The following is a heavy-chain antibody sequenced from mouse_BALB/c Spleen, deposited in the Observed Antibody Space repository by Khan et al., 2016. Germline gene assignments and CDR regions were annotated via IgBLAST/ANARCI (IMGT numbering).Heavy chain of an antibody. J-gene: IGHJ4*01. D-gene: IGHD2-14*01. CDR1: GYSITSGYY. CDR2: ISYDGSN. V-gene: IGHV3-6*02. Sequence: EVQLQESGPGLVKPSQSLSLTCSVTGYSITSGYYWNLIRQFPGNKLELMGYISYDGSNNYNPSLKNRTTITRDTSNNQVFLQLNSVTSEDASTYYCVTVRRVYAMDYWGQGTSVTVSS. CDR3: VTVRRVYAMDY.